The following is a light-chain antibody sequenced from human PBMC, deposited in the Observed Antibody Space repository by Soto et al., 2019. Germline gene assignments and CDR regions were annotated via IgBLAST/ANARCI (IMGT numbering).Light chain of an antibody. V-gene: IGKV3-20*01. CDR2: GAS. Sequence: EIVLTQSPGSLSLSPRERATLSCRASQSVSSNHLAWYQQKPGQAPRLLIYGASRRATGIPDRFSGSGSGTEFTLTISRLEPEDFAVYYCQQYGSSGTFGQGTKVEIK. J-gene: IGKJ1*01. CDR1: QSVSSNH. CDR3: QQYGSSGT.